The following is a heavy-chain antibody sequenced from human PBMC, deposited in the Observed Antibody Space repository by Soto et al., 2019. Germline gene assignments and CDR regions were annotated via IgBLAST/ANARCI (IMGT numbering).Heavy chain of an antibody. J-gene: IGHJ6*02. CDR2: ISYDGSNK. Sequence: HPGGSLRLSCAASGFTFSSYAMHWVRQAPGKGLEWVAVISYDGSNKYYADSVKGRFTISRDNSKNTLYLQMNSLRAEDTAVYYCASLYTAITYYYYGMDVWGQGTTVTVSS. V-gene: IGHV3-30-3*01. CDR3: ASLYTAITYYYYGMDV. D-gene: IGHD5-18*01. CDR1: GFTFSSYA.